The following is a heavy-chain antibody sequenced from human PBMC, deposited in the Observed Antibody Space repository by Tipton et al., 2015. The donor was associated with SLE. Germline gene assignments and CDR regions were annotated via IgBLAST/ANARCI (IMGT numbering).Heavy chain of an antibody. D-gene: IGHD6-19*01. J-gene: IGHJ4*02. CDR2: IYSSGSP. CDR3: ARLAVAGMWYYFDF. Sequence: TLSLTCTVSGGSISSYYWSWIRQPPGKGLEWIGRIYSSGSPNYNPSLKSRVTISVDTSKNQLSLNVISMTAADTAVYYCARLAVAGMWYYFDFWGQGAPVTVSS. V-gene: IGHV4-59*01. CDR1: GGSISSYY.